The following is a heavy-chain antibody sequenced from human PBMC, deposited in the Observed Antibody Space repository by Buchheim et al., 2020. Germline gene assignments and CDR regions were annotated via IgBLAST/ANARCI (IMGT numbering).Heavy chain of an antibody. V-gene: IGHV3-74*01. CDR1: GFTFSTYW. Sequence: EVQLVESGGGLVQPGGSLRLSCASSGFTFSTYWMHWVRQAPGKGLVWVSRINSDGSITSYADSVKGRFTISRDHAKNTLYLQMTTLRAEDTAVYHCARESGYSGYDWFDPWGQGTL. CDR2: INSDGSIT. CDR3: ARESGYSGYDWFDP. D-gene: IGHD5-12*01. J-gene: IGHJ5*02.